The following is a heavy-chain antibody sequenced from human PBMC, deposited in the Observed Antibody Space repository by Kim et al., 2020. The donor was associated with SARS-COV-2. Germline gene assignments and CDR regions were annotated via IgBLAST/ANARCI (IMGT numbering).Heavy chain of an antibody. Sequence: GGSLRLSCSASGFTFSSYAMHWVRQAPGKGLEYVSAISSNGGSTYYADSVKGRFTISRDNSKNTLYLQMSSLRAEDTAVYYCVKEARNYDFWSGYYLTEKLWFDPWGQGTLVTVSS. CDR1: GFTFSSYA. CDR3: VKEARNYDFWSGYYLTEKLWFDP. V-gene: IGHV3-64D*06. CDR2: ISSNGGST. J-gene: IGHJ5*02. D-gene: IGHD3-3*01.